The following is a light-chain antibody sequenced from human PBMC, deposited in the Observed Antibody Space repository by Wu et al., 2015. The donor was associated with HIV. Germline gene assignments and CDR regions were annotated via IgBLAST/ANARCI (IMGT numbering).Light chain of an antibody. CDR3: QQYNNWVT. J-gene: IGKJ3*01. Sequence: EIVMTQSPATLSVSPGERATLSCRASQSISSNLAWYRQKPGQAPRLLIYGASTRATGIPARFSGSGSGTEFTLTISSMQSEDFAVYYCQQYNNWVTFGPGTKVDIK. CDR2: GAS. V-gene: IGKV3-15*01. CDR1: QSISSN.